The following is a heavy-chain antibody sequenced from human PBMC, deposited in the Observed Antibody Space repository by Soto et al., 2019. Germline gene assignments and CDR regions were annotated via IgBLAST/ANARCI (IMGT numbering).Heavy chain of an antibody. V-gene: IGHV3-23*01. J-gene: IGHJ4*02. CDR2: VDGIGVDT. D-gene: IGHD2-8*01. CDR3: AKEIFAAAYAATSAFDL. Sequence: GGSMRVSCAASGCSFSSHDRGLLRPATGTGPEWVAFVDGIGVDTSYADSVKGRFTISRDDPENSLYLHINSMRAEDTGRYFCAKEIFAAAYAATSAFDLWGQGTLVTVSS. CDR1: GCSFSSHD.